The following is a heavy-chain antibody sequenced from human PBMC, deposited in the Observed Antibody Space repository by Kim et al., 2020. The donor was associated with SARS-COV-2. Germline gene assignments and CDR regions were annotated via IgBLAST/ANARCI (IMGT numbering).Heavy chain of an antibody. CDR3: MSYTDAWYSCY. CDR2: IKQDGIEK. D-gene: IGHD6-13*01. J-gene: IGHJ4*02. Sequence: GGSLRLSCVASGFTFSNYWMTWVRQAPGKGLEWVANIKQDGIEKNYVNSVKGRFTMSRDNAKNSFYLQMKSLRAEDTAVYYCMSYTDAWYSCYWGQGILVTVSA. CDR1: GFTFSNYW. V-gene: IGHV3-7*01.